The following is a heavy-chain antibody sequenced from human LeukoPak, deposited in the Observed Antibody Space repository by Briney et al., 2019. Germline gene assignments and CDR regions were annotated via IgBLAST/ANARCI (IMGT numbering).Heavy chain of an antibody. J-gene: IGHJ4*02. Sequence: GGSLRLSCAASGFTFSSYAMSRVRQAPGKGLEWVSAISGSGGSTYYADSVKGRFTISRDNSKNTLYLQMNSLRAEDTAVYYCAKDSRGTTTTIYYFDCWGQGTLVTVSS. CDR3: AKDSRGTTTTIYYFDC. CDR2: ISGSGGST. CDR1: GFTFSSYA. D-gene: IGHD4-17*01. V-gene: IGHV3-23*01.